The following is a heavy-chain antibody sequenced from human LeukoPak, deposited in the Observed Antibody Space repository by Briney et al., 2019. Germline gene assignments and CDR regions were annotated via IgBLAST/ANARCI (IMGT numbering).Heavy chain of an antibody. CDR3: ARGRYDYTGNLDY. J-gene: IGHJ4*02. Sequence: GGSLRLSCAASGFTFSDYYMSWIRQAPGKGLEWDSYISSSGSTIYYADSVKGRFTISRDNSKNTLYLQMNSLRTEDTAVFYCARGRYDYTGNLDYWGQGTLVTVSS. CDR1: GFTFSDYY. V-gene: IGHV3-11*04. CDR2: ISSSGSTI. D-gene: IGHD2-8*02.